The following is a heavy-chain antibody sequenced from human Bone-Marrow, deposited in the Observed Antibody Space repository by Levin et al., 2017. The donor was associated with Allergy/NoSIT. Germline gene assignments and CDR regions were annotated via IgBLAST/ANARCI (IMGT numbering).Heavy chain of an antibody. D-gene: IGHD5-12*01. V-gene: IGHV1-18*01. CDR2: ISAYNGVT. CDR3: ESSVATLTPGLVSY. CDR1: GYTFSNYY. Sequence: GGSLRLSCKASGYTFSNYYIIWVRQAPGQGLESMGWISAYNGVTHYAQELQGRVTMTTDTSTTTAYMELRSLRSDDTAMSYCESSVATLTPGLVSYWGPGTLVPVSS. J-gene: IGHJ4*01.